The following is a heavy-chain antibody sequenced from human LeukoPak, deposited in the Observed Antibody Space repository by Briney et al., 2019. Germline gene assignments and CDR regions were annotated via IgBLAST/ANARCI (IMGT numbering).Heavy chain of an antibody. Sequence: PGGSLRLSCAASGFTVSSNYMSWVRQAPGKGLEWVSVIYSGGSTYYADSVKGRFTISRDNSKNTLYLQMNSLRAEDTAVYYCAKEGGELAYCGGDCYSDYWGQGTLVTVSS. V-gene: IGHV3-66*01. CDR3: AKEGGELAYCGGDCYSDY. CDR2: IYSGGST. J-gene: IGHJ4*02. D-gene: IGHD2-21*02. CDR1: GFTVSSNY.